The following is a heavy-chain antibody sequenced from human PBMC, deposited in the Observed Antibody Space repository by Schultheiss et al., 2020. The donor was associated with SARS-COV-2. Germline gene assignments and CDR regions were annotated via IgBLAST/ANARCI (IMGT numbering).Heavy chain of an antibody. J-gene: IGHJ6*02. CDR1: GFTFSSYA. CDR2: ISHDGSNK. V-gene: IGHV3-30*04. Sequence: GGSLRLSCAASGFTFSSYAMHWVRQAPGKGLEWVAVISHDGSNKYYADSVKGRFTISRDNSKNTLYLQMNSLRAEDTAVYYCARGGYYTGSYYYYGMDVWGQGTTVTVSS. CDR3: ARGGYYTGSYYYYGMDV. D-gene: IGHD3-22*01.